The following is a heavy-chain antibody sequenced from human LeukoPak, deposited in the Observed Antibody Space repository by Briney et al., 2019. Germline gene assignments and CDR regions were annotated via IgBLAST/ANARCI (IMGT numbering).Heavy chain of an antibody. J-gene: IGHJ5*02. CDR3: ATGVQRILEWLRFDP. CDR1: GYTLTELS. V-gene: IGHV1-24*01. CDR2: FDPEDGET. D-gene: IGHD3-3*01. Sequence: GASVKVSCKVSGYTLTELSMHWVRQAPGKGLEWMGGFDPEDGETIYAQKFQGRVTLTEDTSTDTAYMELSSLRSEDTAVYYCATGVQRILEWLRFDPWGQGTPVTVSS.